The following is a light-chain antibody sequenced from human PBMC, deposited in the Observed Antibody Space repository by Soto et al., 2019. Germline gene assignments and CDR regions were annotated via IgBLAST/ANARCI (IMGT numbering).Light chain of an antibody. CDR1: QSVSSY. Sequence: EIVLTQSPATLSLSPGERATLSCRASQSVSSYLAWYQQKPGQAPRLLIYDVSSRATGIPARFSGSGSGTDFTLTISSLEPEDFAVYYCQKHSSWWTFGQGTKVEIK. V-gene: IGKV3-11*01. CDR3: QKHSSWWT. J-gene: IGKJ1*01. CDR2: DVS.